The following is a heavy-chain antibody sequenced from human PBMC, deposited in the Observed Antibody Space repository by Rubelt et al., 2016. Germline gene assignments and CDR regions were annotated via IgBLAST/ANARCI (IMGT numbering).Heavy chain of an antibody. Sequence: QVQLVQSGAEVKKPGASVKVSCKASGYTFTSYAMHWVRQAPGQRLEWMGWINAGNGNTKYSQKFQGRVTITRDTSASTADMELSSLRSEDTAVYYCASSDGTTAGMDVWGQGTTVTVSS. CDR3: ASSDGTTAGMDV. J-gene: IGHJ6*02. CDR1: GYTFTSYA. CDR2: INAGNGNT. V-gene: IGHV1-3*01. D-gene: IGHD1-1*01.